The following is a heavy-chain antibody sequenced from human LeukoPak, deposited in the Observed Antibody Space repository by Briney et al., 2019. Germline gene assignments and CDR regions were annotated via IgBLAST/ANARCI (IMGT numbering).Heavy chain of an antibody. V-gene: IGHV4-39*07. CDR2: IYYTGNT. Sequence: SETLSLTCTVSGDSIIGYYWGWIHQPPGKGLEWIGNIYYTGNTYYNSSLKSRVTISLDTSKNQFSLKVISMTAADTAAYYCVRDQLVLNAFDIWGQGTMVTVSS. CDR1: GDSIIGYY. D-gene: IGHD6-13*01. CDR3: VRDQLVLNAFDI. J-gene: IGHJ3*02.